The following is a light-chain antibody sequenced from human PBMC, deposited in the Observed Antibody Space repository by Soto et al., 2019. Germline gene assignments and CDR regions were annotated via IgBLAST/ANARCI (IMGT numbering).Light chain of an antibody. Sequence: EIVMTQSPATLSVSPGERATLSCRASQSVSSNLAWYQQKPGQAPRLLIYGASTRATGIPARFSGSGSGTEFTLTISSLQSEDFAVYYCQQYNNWPRTFGHGTKVHIK. CDR3: QQYNNWPRT. CDR1: QSVSSN. V-gene: IGKV3-15*01. CDR2: GAS. J-gene: IGKJ1*01.